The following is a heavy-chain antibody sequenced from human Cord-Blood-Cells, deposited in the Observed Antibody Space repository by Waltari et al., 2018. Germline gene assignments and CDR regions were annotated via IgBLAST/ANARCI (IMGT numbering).Heavy chain of an antibody. CDR3: AKDRRGYSGYAPGY. J-gene: IGHJ4*02. CDR1: GFTFSSYG. V-gene: IGHV3-30*18. D-gene: IGHD5-12*01. Sequence: QVQLVESGGGVVQPGRSLRLSCAASGFTFSSYGMHWVRQAPGKGLEWVAVISYDGSNKYYADSVKGRFTISRDNSKNTLYLQMISLRAEDTAVYYCAKDRRGYSGYAPGYWGQGTLVTVSS. CDR2: ISYDGSNK.